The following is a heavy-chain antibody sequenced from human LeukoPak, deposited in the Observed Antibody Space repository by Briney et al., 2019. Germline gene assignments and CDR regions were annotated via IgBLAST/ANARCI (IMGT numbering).Heavy chain of an antibody. CDR1: GFTFCDYV. D-gene: IGHD3-9*01. V-gene: IGHV3-49*04. CDR3: IRLLTRQILTRDYDIWTGYSWD. Sequence: PGRSLRLSCTTSGFTFCDYVMSWGRQAPGKGLEWGGFIRSKANGGTTEYAASIKAKLTNPREDSKSIAYMQMNSLKTAARTVDNCIRLLTRQILTRDYDIWTGYSWDWGEGTLVTVSS. J-gene: IGHJ4*02. CDR2: IRSKANGGTT.